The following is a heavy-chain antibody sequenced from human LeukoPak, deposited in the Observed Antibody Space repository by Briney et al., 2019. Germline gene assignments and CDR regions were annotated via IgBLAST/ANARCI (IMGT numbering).Heavy chain of an antibody. Sequence: SGGSLRLSCAASGFTFSSYWMSWVRQAPGKGLEWVANIKQDGSEKYYVDSVKGRFTISRDNAKNSLYLQMNSLRAEDTAVYYCAGGRGRLLGRYFDYWGQGTLVTVSS. V-gene: IGHV3-7*01. D-gene: IGHD2-15*01. CDR2: IKQDGSEK. CDR1: GFTFSSYW. CDR3: AGGRGRLLGRYFDY. J-gene: IGHJ4*02.